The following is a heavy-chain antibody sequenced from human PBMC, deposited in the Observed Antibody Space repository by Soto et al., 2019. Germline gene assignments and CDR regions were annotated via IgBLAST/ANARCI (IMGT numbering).Heavy chain of an antibody. CDR1: GGSISSYY. J-gene: IGHJ3*02. CDR2: ISYTGST. V-gene: IGHV4-59*01. Sequence: SETLSLTCTVSGGSISSYYWSWIRQPPGKGLAWIAYISYTGSTNYNPSLKSRVTVSVDTSKNQFSLKLSSVTAADTAVYYCARGLYPDAFDIWGQGTMVTVSS. D-gene: IGHD3-10*01. CDR3: ARGLYPDAFDI.